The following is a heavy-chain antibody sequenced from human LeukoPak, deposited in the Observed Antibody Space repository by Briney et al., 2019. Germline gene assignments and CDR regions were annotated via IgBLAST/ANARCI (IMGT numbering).Heavy chain of an antibody. CDR3: ARGGYYDSTAAFDI. J-gene: IGHJ3*02. Sequence: PSETLSLTCTVSGGSISSYYWSWIRQPPGKGLEWIGYIYYSGSTNYNPSLKSRVTISVDKSKNQFSLKLSSVTAAGTAVYYCARGGYYDSTAAFDIWGQGTMVTVSS. CDR2: IYYSGST. D-gene: IGHD3-22*01. CDR1: GGSISSYY. V-gene: IGHV4-59*12.